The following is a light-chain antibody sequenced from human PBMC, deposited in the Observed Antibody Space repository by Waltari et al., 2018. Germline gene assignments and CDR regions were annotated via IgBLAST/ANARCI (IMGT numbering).Light chain of an antibody. V-gene: IGKV3-15*01. CDR2: RAY. J-gene: IGKJ4*01. CDR3: QHYNNWPLT. Sequence: ELVMTQSPATLSVSPGERATLPRRASQNVTTYLAWYQQNPGQAPRLLIHRAYIRATDIPGRFSGSGSGTEFTLTISGLQSEDFAVYFCQHYNNWPLTFGGGTKVEIK. CDR1: QNVTTY.